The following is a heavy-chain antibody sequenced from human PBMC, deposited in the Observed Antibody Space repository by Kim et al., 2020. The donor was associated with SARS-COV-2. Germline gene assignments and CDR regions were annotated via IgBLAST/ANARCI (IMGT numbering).Heavy chain of an antibody. CDR3: ARDPQWLVSLPYFDY. CDR1: GFTFSSYA. Sequence: GGSLRLSCAASGFTFSSYAMHWVRQAPGKGLEWVAVISYDGSNKYYADSVKGRFTISRDNSKNTLYLQMNSLRAEDTAVYYCARDPQWLVSLPYFDYWGQGTLVTASS. CDR2: ISYDGSNK. D-gene: IGHD6-19*01. V-gene: IGHV3-30*04. J-gene: IGHJ4*02.